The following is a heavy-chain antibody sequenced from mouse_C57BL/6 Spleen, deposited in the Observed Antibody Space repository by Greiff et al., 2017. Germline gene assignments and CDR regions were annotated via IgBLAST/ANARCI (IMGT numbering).Heavy chain of an antibody. V-gene: IGHV1-50*01. Sequence: VQLQQPGAELVKPGASVKLSCKASGYTFTSYWMPWVKQRPGQGLEWIGEIDPSDSYTNYNQKFKGKATLTVDPSSSTAYMQLSSLTSEDSAVYYCARNDYDGGFAYWGQGTLVTVSA. CDR1: GYTFTSYW. J-gene: IGHJ3*01. D-gene: IGHD2-4*01. CDR3: ARNDYDGGFAY. CDR2: IDPSDSYT.